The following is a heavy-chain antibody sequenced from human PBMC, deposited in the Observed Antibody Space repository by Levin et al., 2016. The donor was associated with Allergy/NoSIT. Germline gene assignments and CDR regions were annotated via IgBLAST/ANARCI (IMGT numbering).Heavy chain of an antibody. CDR1: GFTFSSYS. Sequence: GESLKISCAASGFTFSSYSMNWVRQAPGKGLEWVSYISSSSSTIYYADSVKGRFTISRDNAKNSLYLQMNSLRAEDTAVYYCARAYCSGSSCYYNYFDYWGQGTLVTVSS. CDR3: ARAYCSGSSCYYNYFDY. D-gene: IGHD2-15*01. J-gene: IGHJ4*02. CDR2: ISSSSSTI. V-gene: IGHV3-48*01.